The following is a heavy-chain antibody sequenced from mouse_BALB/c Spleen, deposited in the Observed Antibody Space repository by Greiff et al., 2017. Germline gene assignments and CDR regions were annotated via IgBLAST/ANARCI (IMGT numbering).Heavy chain of an antibody. D-gene: IGHD2-4*01. J-gene: IGHJ4*01. V-gene: IGHV1S135*01. CDR3: ARGGLRLDYAMDY. CDR1: GYSFTGYN. Sequence: EVQLQQSGPELGKPGASVKISCKASGYSFTGYNMYWVKQSHRKSLEWIGYIDPYNGGTSYNQKSKGKATLTVDKSSSTAYMHLNSLTSEDSAIYYCARGGLRLDYAMDYWGQGTSVTVSS. CDR2: IDPYNGGT.